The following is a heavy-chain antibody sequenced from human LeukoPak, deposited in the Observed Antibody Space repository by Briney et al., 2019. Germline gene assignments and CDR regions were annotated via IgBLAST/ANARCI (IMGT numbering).Heavy chain of an antibody. CDR2: ISGSGVST. D-gene: IGHD1-26*01. Sequence: GGSLRLSCAASGFTFNTYAMNWVRQAPGKGLEWVSGISGSGVSTYYADSVRGRFTISRDNSKNTLYLQMNSLRAEDTAVYYCARDLVGAADYWGQGTLVTVSS. J-gene: IGHJ4*02. CDR3: ARDLVGAADY. V-gene: IGHV3-23*01. CDR1: GFTFNTYA.